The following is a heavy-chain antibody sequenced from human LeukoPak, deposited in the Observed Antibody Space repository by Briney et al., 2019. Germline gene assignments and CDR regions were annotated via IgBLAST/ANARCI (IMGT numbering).Heavy chain of an antibody. V-gene: IGHV1-46*01. CDR3: ARDSRIVVDTTSFDY. CDR2: INPSGGST. CDR1: GYTFTSYY. J-gene: IGHJ4*02. Sequence: ASVKVSCKASGYTFTSYYMHRVRQAPGQGLEWMGIINPSGGSTSYAQKFQGRVTMTRDTSTSTVYMELSSLRSEDTAVYYCARDSRIVVDTTSFDYWGQGTLVTVSS. D-gene: IGHD3-22*01.